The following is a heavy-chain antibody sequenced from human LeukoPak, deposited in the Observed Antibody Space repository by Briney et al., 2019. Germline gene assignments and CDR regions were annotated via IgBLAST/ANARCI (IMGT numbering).Heavy chain of an antibody. CDR3: AKSGGYSYGYSFDY. Sequence: PGGSLKLSCAASGFSFTNYAMSWVRQAPGKGLEWVSLISGTGGATYYADSVKGRFTISRDNSKNTLDLQMNSLRAEDTAVYYCAKSGGYSYGYSFDYWGQGTLVTVSS. CDR2: ISGTGGAT. CDR1: GFSFTNYA. D-gene: IGHD5-18*01. V-gene: IGHV3-23*01. J-gene: IGHJ4*02.